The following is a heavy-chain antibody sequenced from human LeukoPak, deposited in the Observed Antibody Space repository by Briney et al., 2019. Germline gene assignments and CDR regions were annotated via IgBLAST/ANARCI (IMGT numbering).Heavy chain of an antibody. Sequence: SETLSLTCTVSGGSISSYYWSWIRQPPGKGLEWIGYIYYSGSTNYNPSLKSRVTILVDTSKNQFSLKLSSVTAADTAVYYCARVNYYYGMDVWGQGTTVTVSS. V-gene: IGHV4-59*08. CDR2: IYYSGST. CDR3: ARVNYYYGMDV. CDR1: GGSISSYY. J-gene: IGHJ6*02.